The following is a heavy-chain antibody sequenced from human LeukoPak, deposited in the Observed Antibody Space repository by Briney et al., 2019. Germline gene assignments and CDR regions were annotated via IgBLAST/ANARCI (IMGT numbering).Heavy chain of an antibody. CDR2: IYYSGST. D-gene: IGHD2-8*01. J-gene: IGHJ4*02. V-gene: IGHV4-59*01. Sequence: PSETLSLTCTDSGGSISSYYWSWIRQPPGKGLEWIGYIYYSGSTNYNPSLKSRVTISVDTSKNQFSLKLSSVTAADTAVYYCASGVWDYFDYWGQGTLVTVSS. CDR3: ASGVWDYFDY. CDR1: GGSISSYY.